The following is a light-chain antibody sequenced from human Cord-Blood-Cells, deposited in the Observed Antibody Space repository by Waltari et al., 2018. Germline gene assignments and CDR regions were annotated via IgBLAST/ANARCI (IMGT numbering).Light chain of an antibody. CDR2: DVS. Sequence: QSALTQPASVSGSPGQSITISCTGTSSDAGGYNYVSWYQQPPGKAPNLLIYDVSNRPSGVSNRFSGSKSGNTASLTISGLQAEDEADYYCSSYTSSSTWVFGGGTKLTVL. J-gene: IGLJ3*02. CDR1: SSDAGGYNY. CDR3: SSYTSSSTWV. V-gene: IGLV2-14*01.